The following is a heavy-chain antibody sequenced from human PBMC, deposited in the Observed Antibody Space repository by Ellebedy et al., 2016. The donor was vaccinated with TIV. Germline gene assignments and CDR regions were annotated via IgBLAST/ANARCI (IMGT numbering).Heavy chain of an antibody. CDR1: GFTFSSYA. CDR3: TSPAVGHTTGCCRYYFDY. CDR2: IGASGANT. J-gene: IGHJ4*02. V-gene: IGHV3-23*01. D-gene: IGHD2/OR15-2a*01. Sequence: GESLKISCAASGFTFSSYAMNWVRQAPGKGLEWVAGIGASGANTYYADSVKGRFTISRDNSRNTMSMQMTSLRAEDTAVYYCTSPAVGHTTGCCRYYFDYWGLGTLVTVSS.